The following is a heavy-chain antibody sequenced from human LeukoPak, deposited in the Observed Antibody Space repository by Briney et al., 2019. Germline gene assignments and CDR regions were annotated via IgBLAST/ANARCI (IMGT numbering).Heavy chain of an antibody. J-gene: IGHJ3*02. Sequence: SETLSLTCTVSGGSISSYYWSWIRQPPGKGLEWIGYIYYSGSTNYNPSLKSRVTISVDTSKNQFSLKLNSVTAADTAVYYCAREKGYYYDSSGYPRPDAFDIWGQGTMVSVSS. D-gene: IGHD3-22*01. CDR2: IYYSGST. CDR1: GGSISSYY. CDR3: AREKGYYYDSSGYPRPDAFDI. V-gene: IGHV4-59*01.